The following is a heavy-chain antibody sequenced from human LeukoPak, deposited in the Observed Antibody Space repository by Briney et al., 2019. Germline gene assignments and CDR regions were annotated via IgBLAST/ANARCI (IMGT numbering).Heavy chain of an antibody. CDR3: ASRSGMVRGVIR. D-gene: IGHD3-10*01. Sequence: SETLSLTCAVYGGSFSGYYWSWIRQPPGKGLEWMGEINHSGSTNYNPSLKSRGTILVDTSKNQSSLMLSSVTAADTAVYYCASRSGMVRGVIRWGQGTRVSVPS. J-gene: IGHJ4*02. CDR2: INHSGST. V-gene: IGHV4-34*01. CDR1: GGSFSGYY.